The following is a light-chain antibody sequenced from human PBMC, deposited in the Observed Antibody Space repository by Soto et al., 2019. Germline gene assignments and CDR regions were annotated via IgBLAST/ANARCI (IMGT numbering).Light chain of an antibody. CDR1: QSVSSH. CDR3: QQYDNWPPWT. Sequence: EIVLPQAPCTLSLSPGESANLSCRASQSVSSHLAWYQQKPGQAPRLLIYGASTRATGVPARFSGTGSGTEFTLTISSLHSADFAVYYCQQYDNWPPWTFGQGTKVDIK. J-gene: IGKJ1*01. CDR2: GAS. V-gene: IGKV3-15*01.